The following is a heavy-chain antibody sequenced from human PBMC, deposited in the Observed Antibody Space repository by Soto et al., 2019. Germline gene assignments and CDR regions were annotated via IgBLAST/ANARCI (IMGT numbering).Heavy chain of an antibody. CDR2: IIPIFGTA. D-gene: IGHD3-3*01. Sequence: SAVKVCCKASGGTFSSYAISWVRQAPGQGLEWMGGIIPIFGTANYAQKFQGRVTITADESTSTAYMELSSLRSEDTAVYYCARVKELRFLGCPRGGMDVSGQRTTVGVSS. V-gene: IGHV1-69*13. J-gene: IGHJ6*02. CDR1: GGTFSSYA. CDR3: ARVKELRFLGCPRGGMDV.